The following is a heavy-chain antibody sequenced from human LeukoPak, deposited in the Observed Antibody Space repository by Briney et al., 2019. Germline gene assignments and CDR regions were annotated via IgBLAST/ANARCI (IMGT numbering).Heavy chain of an antibody. J-gene: IGHJ6*03. D-gene: IGHD4-17*01. CDR3: ARETTVILNYYYYSYMDV. V-gene: IGHV4-39*07. CDR1: GGSISSSSYY. Sequence: SETLSLTCTVSGGSISSSSYYWGWIRQPPGKGLEWIGSIYYSGSTYYNPSLKSRVTISVDTSKNQFSLKLSSVTAADTAVYYCARETTVILNYYYYSYMDVWGKGTTVTISS. CDR2: IYYSGST.